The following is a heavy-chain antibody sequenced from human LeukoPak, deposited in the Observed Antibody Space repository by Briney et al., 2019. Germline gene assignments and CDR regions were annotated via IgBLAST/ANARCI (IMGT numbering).Heavy chain of an antibody. D-gene: IGHD1-26*01. CDR1: GGSISSGDYY. J-gene: IGHJ4*02. CDR2: IYYSGST. V-gene: IGHV4-30-4*01. CDR3: ARDFGGSDPFDY. Sequence: SETLSLTCTVSGGSISSGDYYWSWIRQPPGTGLEWIGYIYYSGSTYYNPSLKSRVTISVDTSKNQFSLKLSSVTAADTAVYYCARDFGGSDPFDYWGQGTLDTVSS.